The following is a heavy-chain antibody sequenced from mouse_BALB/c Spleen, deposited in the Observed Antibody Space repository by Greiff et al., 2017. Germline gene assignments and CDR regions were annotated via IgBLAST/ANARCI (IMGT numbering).Heavy chain of an antibody. J-gene: IGHJ2*01. D-gene: IGHD2-3*01. V-gene: IGHV1S22*01. CDR1: GYTFTSYW. CDR2: IYPGSGST. CDR3: TRGDGYYGAWFAY. Sequence: LQQPGSELVRPGASVKLSCKASGYTFTSYWMHWVKQRPGQGLEWIGNIYPGSGSTNYDEKFKSKATLTVDTSSSTAYMQLSSLTSEDSAVYYCTRGDGYYGAWFAYWGQGTTLTVSS.